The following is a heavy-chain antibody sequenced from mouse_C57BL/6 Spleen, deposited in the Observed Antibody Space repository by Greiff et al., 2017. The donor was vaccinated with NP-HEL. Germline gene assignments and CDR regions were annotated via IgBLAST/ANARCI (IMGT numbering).Heavy chain of an antibody. D-gene: IGHD1-1*01. CDR1: GFTFSDYY. J-gene: IGHJ3*01. CDR3: ARDETHYGSSYGLAY. Sequence: DVMLVESEGGLVQPGSSMKLSCTASGFTFSDYYMAWVRQVPEKGLEWVANINYDGSSTYYLDSLKSRFIISRDNAKNILYLQMSSLKSEDTATYYCARDETHYGSSYGLAYWGQGTLVTVSA. CDR2: INYDGSST. V-gene: IGHV5-16*01.